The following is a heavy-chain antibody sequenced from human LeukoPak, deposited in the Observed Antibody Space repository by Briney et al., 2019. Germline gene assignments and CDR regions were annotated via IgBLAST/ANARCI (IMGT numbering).Heavy chain of an antibody. D-gene: IGHD2-8*01. Sequence: PSETLSLTCAVSGYSISSGYYWGWIRQPPGKGLEWAGSMYHSGSTYYNPSLESRVTMSVDTSKNQFSLKLSSVTAADTAVYYCARDALILDYWGQGTLVTVSS. J-gene: IGHJ4*02. CDR1: GYSISSGYY. CDR2: MYHSGST. CDR3: ARDALILDY. V-gene: IGHV4-38-2*02.